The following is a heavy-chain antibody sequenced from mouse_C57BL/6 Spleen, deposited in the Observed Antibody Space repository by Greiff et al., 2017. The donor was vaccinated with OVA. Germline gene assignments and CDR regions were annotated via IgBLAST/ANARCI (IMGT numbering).Heavy chain of an antibody. CDR3: ARFPYYYGSSYWYFDD. V-gene: IGHV1-26*01. Sequence: EVQLQQSGPELVKPGASVKISCKASGYTFTDYYMNWVKQSHGKSLEWIGDINPNNGGTSYNQKFKGKATLTVDKSSSTAYMELRSLTSEDSAVYYCARFPYYYGSSYWYFDDWGTGTTVTVSS. J-gene: IGHJ1*03. D-gene: IGHD1-1*01. CDR1: GYTFTDYY. CDR2: INPNNGGT.